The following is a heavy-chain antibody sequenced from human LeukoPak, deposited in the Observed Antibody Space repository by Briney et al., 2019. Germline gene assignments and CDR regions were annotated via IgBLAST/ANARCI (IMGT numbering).Heavy chain of an antibody. V-gene: IGHV4-34*01. CDR3: ARFPFLWFGESLRVGYYYYYGMDV. CDR2: INHSGST. CDR1: GGSFSGYY. D-gene: IGHD3-10*01. J-gene: IGHJ6*02. Sequence: SETLSLTCAVYGGSFSGYYWSWIRQPPGKGLEWIGEINHSGSTNYNPSLKSRVTISVDTSKNQFSLKLSSVTAADTAVYYCARFPFLWFGESLRVGYYYYYGMDVWGQGTTATVSS.